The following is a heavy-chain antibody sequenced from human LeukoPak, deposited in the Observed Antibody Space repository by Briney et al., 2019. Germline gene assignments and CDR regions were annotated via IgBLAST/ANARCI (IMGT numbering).Heavy chain of an antibody. Sequence: PSETLSLTCTVSGGSISSSSYYWGWIRQPPGKGLEWIGSIYYSGSTYYNPSLKSRVTISVDTSKNQFSLKLSSVTAADTAVYYCASNYYGSGSYLTDYWGQGTLVTVSS. CDR2: IYYSGST. J-gene: IGHJ4*02. V-gene: IGHV4-39*01. CDR3: ASNYYGSGSYLTDY. D-gene: IGHD3-10*01. CDR1: GGSISSSSYY.